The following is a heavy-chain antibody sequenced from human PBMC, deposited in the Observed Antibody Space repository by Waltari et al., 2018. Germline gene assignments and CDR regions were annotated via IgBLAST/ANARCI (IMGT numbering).Heavy chain of an antibody. D-gene: IGHD2-2*01. J-gene: IGHJ6*02. CDR3: ARDGPRFCSSTSCPYYYYGMDV. CDR1: GGSISSYY. Sequence: QVQLQESGPGLVKPSETLSLTCTVSGGSISSYYWSWIRQPAGKGMEGIGRIYTSGSTNYNPSLKSRVTMSVDTSKNQFSLKLSSVTAADTAVYYCARDGPRFCSSTSCPYYYYGMDVWGQGTTVTVSS. CDR2: IYTSGST. V-gene: IGHV4-4*07.